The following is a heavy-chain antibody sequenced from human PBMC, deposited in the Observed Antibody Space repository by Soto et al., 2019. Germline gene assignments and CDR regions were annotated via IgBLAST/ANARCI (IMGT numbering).Heavy chain of an antibody. Sequence: PSETLSLTCAVSGFSISSGYFWGWIRQPPGKGPEWLGRIYHSGTTYYNPSVKGRVTISVDTSKNQFSLKMSSVTAADTAVYYCARDSSGYYWFGPWGQGTLGTVSS. CDR1: GFSISSGYF. V-gene: IGHV4-38-2*02. CDR2: IYHSGTT. J-gene: IGHJ5*02. CDR3: ARDSSGYYWFGP. D-gene: IGHD3-22*01.